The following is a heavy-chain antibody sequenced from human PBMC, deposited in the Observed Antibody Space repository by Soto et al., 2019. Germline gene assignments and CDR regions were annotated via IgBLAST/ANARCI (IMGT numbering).Heavy chain of an antibody. Sequence: QVHLQQWGAGLLKPSETLSLTCAVYGGSFSDTYWNWFRQPPGKGLEWIGEINHNTNTIYNPSLKNRVNLSVDTSMYLVSLKLTSATAANTAVYYCARGVRFFRGSFDPGGQGTLVTVSS. CDR3: ARGVRFFRGSFDP. D-gene: IGHD3-3*01. CDR2: INHNTNT. J-gene: IGHJ5*02. V-gene: IGHV4-34*01. CDR1: GGSFSDTY.